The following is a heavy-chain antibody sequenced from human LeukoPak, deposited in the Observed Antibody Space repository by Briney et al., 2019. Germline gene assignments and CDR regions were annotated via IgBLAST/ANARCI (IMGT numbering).Heavy chain of an antibody. CDR3: AKDFRHTDP. CDR2: ISASGT. J-gene: IGHJ5*02. V-gene: IGHV3-23*01. CDR1: GFTFRRLA. Sequence: GGSLRLSCAASGFTFRRLAMTWVRQAPGKGLEWVSTISASGTYYADPVKGRFTISRDNSKNTLYLQMNSLRAEDTAVYYCAKDFRHTDPWGQGTLVTVSS.